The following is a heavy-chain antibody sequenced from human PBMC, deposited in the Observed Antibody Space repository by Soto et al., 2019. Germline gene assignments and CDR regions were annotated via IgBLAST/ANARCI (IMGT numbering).Heavy chain of an antibody. CDR1: GYTFTSYD. CDR2: MNPNSGKA. J-gene: IGHJ2*01. Sequence: QVQLVQSGAEVKKPGASVKVSCKASGYTFTSYDINWVRQAAGQGLEWIGWMNPNSGKAVYAQKFQGRVTMAGNTSILTAYMELSSLRSDETAGYFCARGLVVVSATYWYFDLWGRGTLVTVSS. V-gene: IGHV1-8*01. D-gene: IGHD2-15*01. CDR3: ARGLVVVSATYWYFDL.